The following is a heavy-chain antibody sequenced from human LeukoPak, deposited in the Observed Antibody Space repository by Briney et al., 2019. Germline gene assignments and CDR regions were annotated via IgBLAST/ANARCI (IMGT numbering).Heavy chain of an antibody. V-gene: IGHV7-4-1*02. CDR1: GYTFTSYA. D-gene: IGHD2-2*01. J-gene: IGHJ4*02. Sequence: GASVKVSCKASGYTFTSYAMNWVRQAPGQGLEWMGWINTNTGNPTYAQGFTGRFVFSLDTSVSTAYLQISSLKAEDTAVYYCARSVPSIVVVPAAMWGQTKPLDYWGQGTLVTVSS. CDR3: ARSVPSIVVVPAAMWGQTKPLDY. CDR2: INTNTGNP.